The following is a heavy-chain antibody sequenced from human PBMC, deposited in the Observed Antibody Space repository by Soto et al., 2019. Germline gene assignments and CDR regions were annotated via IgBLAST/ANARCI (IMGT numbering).Heavy chain of an antibody. CDR1: GGSISSYY. Sequence: PSETLSLTCTVSGGSISSYYWSWIRQPPGKGLEWIGYIYYSGSTNYNPSLKSRVTISVDRSKNQFSLKLSSVTAADTAVYYCARVRVATGWLQLDYWGQGTLVTVSS. J-gene: IGHJ4*02. D-gene: IGHD5-12*01. V-gene: IGHV4-59*12. CDR2: IYYSGST. CDR3: ARVRVATGWLQLDY.